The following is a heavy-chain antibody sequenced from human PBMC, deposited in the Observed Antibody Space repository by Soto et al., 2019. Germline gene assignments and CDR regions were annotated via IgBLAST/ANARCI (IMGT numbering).Heavy chain of an antibody. D-gene: IGHD3-10*01. V-gene: IGHV1-69*08. CDR3: AREYYYGSGSYYRDGDY. Sequence: QVQLVQSGAEVKKPGSSVKVSCKASGGTFSSYTISWVRQAPGQGLEWMGRIIPILGIANYAQKFQGRVTITVDKSTRTAYMELSSLRSEDTAVYYCAREYYYGSGSYYRDGDYWGQGTLVTVSS. CDR2: IIPILGIA. J-gene: IGHJ4*02. CDR1: GGTFSSYT.